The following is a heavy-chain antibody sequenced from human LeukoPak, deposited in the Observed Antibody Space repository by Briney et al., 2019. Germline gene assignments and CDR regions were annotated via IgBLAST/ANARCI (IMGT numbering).Heavy chain of an antibody. V-gene: IGHV3-23*01. CDR3: AKDPTDFDSSGQTYFDY. J-gene: IGHJ4*02. D-gene: IGHD3-22*01. Sequence: GGSLRLSCAASGFTFSSYAMSWVRQAPGKGLEWVSAISGSGGSTYYADSVKGRFTISRDNSKNTLYLQMNSLRAEDTAVYYCAKDPTDFDSSGQTYFDYWGQGSLVTVSS. CDR1: GFTFSSYA. CDR2: ISGSGGST.